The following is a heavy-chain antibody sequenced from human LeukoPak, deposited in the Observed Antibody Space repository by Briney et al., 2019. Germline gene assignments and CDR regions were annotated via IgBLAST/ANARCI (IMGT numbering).Heavy chain of an antibody. Sequence: SETLSLTCAVYGGSFSGYYWSWIRQPPGKGLEWIGEINHSGSTNYNPSLKSRVTISVDTSKNQFSLKLSSVTAADTAVYYCAIGGDSSSWYEFPNWFDPWGQGTLVTVSS. CDR3: AIGGDSSSWYEFPNWFDP. V-gene: IGHV4-34*01. D-gene: IGHD6-13*01. J-gene: IGHJ5*02. CDR1: GGSFSGYY. CDR2: INHSGST.